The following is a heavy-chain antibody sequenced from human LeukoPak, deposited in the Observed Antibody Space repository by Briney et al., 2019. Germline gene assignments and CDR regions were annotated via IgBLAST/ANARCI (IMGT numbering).Heavy chain of an antibody. D-gene: IGHD1-26*01. CDR3: ARDPSRWEQSALFDY. CDR1: GFTVSSNY. J-gene: IGHJ4*02. Sequence: SGGSLRLSCAASGFTVSSNYMSWIRQAPGKGLEWVSYISSSGSTIYYADSVKGRFTISRDNAKNSLYLQMNSLRAEDTAVYYCARDPSRWEQSALFDYWGQGTLVTVSS. V-gene: IGHV3-11*04. CDR2: ISSSGSTI.